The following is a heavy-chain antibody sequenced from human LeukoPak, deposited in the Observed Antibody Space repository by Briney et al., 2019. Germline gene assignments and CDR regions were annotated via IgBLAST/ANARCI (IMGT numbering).Heavy chain of an antibody. D-gene: IGHD3-22*01. V-gene: IGHV4-4*07. J-gene: IGHJ4*02. Sequence: SETLSLTCTASGVSISSYYWSWIRQPAGKGLEWIGHIYTSGSTNYNPSLKSRVTMSVDTSKNQLSLKLSSVPGTGTAVYDCARYQYSYDSSGLIVCDYWGQGTLVTVSS. CDR1: GVSISSYY. CDR2: IYTSGST. CDR3: ARYQYSYDSSGLIVCDY.